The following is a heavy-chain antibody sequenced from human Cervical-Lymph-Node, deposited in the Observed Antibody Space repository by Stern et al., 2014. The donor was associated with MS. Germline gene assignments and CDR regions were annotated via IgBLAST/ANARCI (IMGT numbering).Heavy chain of an antibody. D-gene: IGHD4-17*01. V-gene: IGHV1-2*02. Sequence: VQLVESGAEVKKPGASGQVSCKASGYNFTEYYVHWVRQAPGNGLEWMGWINPRSVRTKNAQKFQGRVTMTGDTSISTVYMELRALRSDDSAVYYCARRLGGYGDYYYGLDVWGQGSKVIVSS. J-gene: IGHJ6*02. CDR1: GYNFTEYY. CDR2: INPRSVRT. CDR3: ARRLGGYGDYYYGLDV.